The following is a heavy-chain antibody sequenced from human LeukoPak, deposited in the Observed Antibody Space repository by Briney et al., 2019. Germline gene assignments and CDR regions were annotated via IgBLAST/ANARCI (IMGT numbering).Heavy chain of an antibody. D-gene: IGHD7-27*01. CDR3: ARDLNWETY. CDR2: IKTDGSQK. J-gene: IGHJ4*02. Sequence: GGSLRLSCVASGFTFSSYWMTWVRQAPGKGLEWVANIKTDGSQKYYVDSVKGRFTISRDNAKNSLYLQMNSLRAEDTAVYYCARDLNWETYWGQGTLVSVSS. CDR1: GFTFSSYW. V-gene: IGHV3-7*01.